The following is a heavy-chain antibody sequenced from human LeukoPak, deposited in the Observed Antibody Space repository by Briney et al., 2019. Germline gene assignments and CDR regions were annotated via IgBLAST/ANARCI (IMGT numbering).Heavy chain of an antibody. J-gene: IGHJ4*02. D-gene: IGHD5-12*01. CDR3: ASTDGYGMMTY. CDR1: GFSVSSDA. Sequence: GGSLRLSCAASGFSVSSDAMNWVRQSPGKGLEWVSSILGGGRGTYYADSVKGRFTISRDNSMNTVFLQMNSLRADDTAVYFCASTDGYGMMTYWGQGTLVTVSS. CDR2: ILGGGRGT. V-gene: IGHV3-23*01.